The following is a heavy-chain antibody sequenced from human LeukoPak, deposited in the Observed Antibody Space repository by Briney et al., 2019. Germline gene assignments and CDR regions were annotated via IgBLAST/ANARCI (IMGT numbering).Heavy chain of an antibody. V-gene: IGHV1-24*01. D-gene: IGHD1-26*01. CDR3: ATGLRGSYYVVGTEVGVNWFDP. Sequence: GASVKVSCKVSGYTLTELSMHWVRQAPGKGLEWMGGFDPEDCETIYAQKFQGRVTMTEDTSTDTAYMELSSLRSEDTAVYYCATGLRGSYYVVGTEVGVNWFDPWGQGTLVTVSS. CDR2: FDPEDCET. J-gene: IGHJ5*02. CDR1: GYTLTELS.